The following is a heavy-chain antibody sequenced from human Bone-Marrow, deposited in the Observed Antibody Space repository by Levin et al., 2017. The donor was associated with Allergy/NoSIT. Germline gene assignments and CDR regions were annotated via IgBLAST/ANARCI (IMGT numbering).Heavy chain of an antibody. Sequence: GESLKISCAASGFTFSNSWMSWVRQAPGKGLEWVANIKEDGSDKYYVDSVKGRFTISRDNAKNSLYVQMNSLRAEDTAVYYCARDQFRRATIGARWFDPWGQGTLVTVSS. CDR2: IKEDGSDK. D-gene: IGHD5-24*01. V-gene: IGHV3-7*01. CDR1: GFTFSNSW. J-gene: IGHJ5*02. CDR3: ARDQFRRATIGARWFDP.